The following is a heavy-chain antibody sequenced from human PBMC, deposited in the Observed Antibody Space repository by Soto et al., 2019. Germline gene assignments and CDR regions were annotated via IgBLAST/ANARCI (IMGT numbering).Heavy chain of an antibody. CDR1: GFTFSNYA. Sequence: EVQLLESVGGLVQPGGSLRLSCAASGFTFSNYAVTWVRQAPGKGLEWVSTISGSGGSTYYADSVKGRFTISRDNSKNTPYLQMNSLRAEDTAVYYCAKDQGSSWYEIDYWGQGTLVTVSS. V-gene: IGHV3-23*01. D-gene: IGHD6-13*01. CDR3: AKDQGSSWYEIDY. CDR2: ISGSGGST. J-gene: IGHJ4*02.